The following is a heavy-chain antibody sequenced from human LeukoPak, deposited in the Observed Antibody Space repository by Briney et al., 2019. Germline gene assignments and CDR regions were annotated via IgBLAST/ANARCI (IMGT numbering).Heavy chain of an antibody. Sequence: GGSLRLSCAASGFTFSSYALHWVRQAPGKGLEWVAVISYDGSNKYYADSVKGRFTISRDNSKNTLYLQMNSLRAEDTAVYYCARDAGSTSHYYYMDVWGKGTTVTVSS. CDR3: ARDAGSTSHYYYMDV. J-gene: IGHJ6*03. V-gene: IGHV3-30*01. D-gene: IGHD2-2*01. CDR2: ISYDGSNK. CDR1: GFTFSSYA.